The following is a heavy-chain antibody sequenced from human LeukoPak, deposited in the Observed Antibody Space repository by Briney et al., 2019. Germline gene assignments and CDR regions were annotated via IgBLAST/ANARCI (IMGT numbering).Heavy chain of an antibody. CDR2: ITSNGGST. V-gene: IGHV3-23*01. J-gene: IGHJ4*02. Sequence: PGGSLRLSCAVSGFTFSTKSMNWVRQAPGKGLEFVSAITSNGGSTYYADSVKGRFTISRVNSKNTLYLKMNTLRVEDTAVYYCAKDHGALGPTGYWGEGTLVAVSS. D-gene: IGHD2-8*02. CDR3: AKDHGALGPTGY. CDR1: GFTFSTKS.